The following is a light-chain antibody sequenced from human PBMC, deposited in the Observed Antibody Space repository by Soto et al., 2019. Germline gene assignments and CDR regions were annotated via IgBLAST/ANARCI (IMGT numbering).Light chain of an antibody. CDR3: QHYNNWPPWT. CDR1: QNVNSN. J-gene: IGKJ1*01. Sequence: IVMTQSPATLSVSPGERVTHSCRASQNVNSNLAWYQQKPGQAPRLLIYRASTRATGIPARFSGSGSGTDFTLTISSLQSEDFAVYYCQHYNNWPPWTFGQGTKVEIK. V-gene: IGKV3-15*01. CDR2: RAS.